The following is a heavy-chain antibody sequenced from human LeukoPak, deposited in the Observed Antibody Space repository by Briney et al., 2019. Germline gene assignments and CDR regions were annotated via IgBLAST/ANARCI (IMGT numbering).Heavy chain of an antibody. CDR1: GFTFSSYS. Sequence: GGSLRLSCAASGFTFSSYSMNWVRQAPGKGLEWVSSISSSSSYIYYADSVKGRFTISRDNAKNSLYLQMNSLRAEDTAVYYCARDQAYQYSSSWYGYYFDYWGQGTLVTVSS. CDR2: ISSSSSYI. CDR3: ARDQAYQYSSSWYGYYFDY. D-gene: IGHD6-13*01. J-gene: IGHJ4*02. V-gene: IGHV3-21*01.